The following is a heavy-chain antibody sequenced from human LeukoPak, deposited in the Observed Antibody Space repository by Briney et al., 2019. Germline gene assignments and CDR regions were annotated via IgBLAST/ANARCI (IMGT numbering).Heavy chain of an antibody. J-gene: IGHJ4*02. Sequence: SETLSLTCTVPGGSISSYYWSWIRQPPGKGLEWIGYIYYSGRTNYNPSLKSRVTISVDTSKNQFSLKVSSVTAADTAVYYCARAKGDYWGQGTLVTVSS. V-gene: IGHV4-59*01. CDR2: IYYSGRT. CDR3: ARAKGDY. CDR1: GGSISSYY.